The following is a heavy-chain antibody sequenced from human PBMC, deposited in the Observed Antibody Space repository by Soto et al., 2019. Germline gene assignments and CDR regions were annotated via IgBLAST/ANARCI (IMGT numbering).Heavy chain of an antibody. J-gene: IGHJ4*01. Sequence: GGSLRLCGAASGLSVRSNDMSWVRQAPGKGLEYVSIIYSADNTFYVDSVKGRFIISRDNSKNTVYLQMNSLRADDTAVYYCARGSPYWCQGTLVTV. CDR1: GLSVRSND. CDR2: IYSADNT. V-gene: IGHV3-66*01. CDR3: ARGSPY.